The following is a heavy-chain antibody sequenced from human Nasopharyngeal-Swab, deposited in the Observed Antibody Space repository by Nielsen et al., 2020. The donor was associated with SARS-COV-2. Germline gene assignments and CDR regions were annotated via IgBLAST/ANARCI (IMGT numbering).Heavy chain of an antibody. CDR3: AKKYGTRGWYVGLDY. D-gene: IGHD6-19*01. Sequence: GGSLRLSCAASGFGFSAFAMSWVRQAPGKGLEWVSAAGGNDGSTFYADSVRGRFTISRDNSKNTLYLQMNSLRAEDTALYYGAKKYGTRGWYVGLDYWGQGTQVTVSS. J-gene: IGHJ4*02. V-gene: IGHV3-23*01. CDR2: AGGNDGST. CDR1: GFGFSAFA.